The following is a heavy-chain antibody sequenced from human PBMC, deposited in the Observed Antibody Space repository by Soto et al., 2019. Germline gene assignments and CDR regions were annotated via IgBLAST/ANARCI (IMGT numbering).Heavy chain of an antibody. Sequence: GGSLRLSCAASGFTFDDYAMHWVRQAPGKGLEWVSGISWNSGSIGYADSVKGRFTISRDNAKNSLYLQMNSLRAEDTALYYCAKDSGYDLDYYYYMDVWGKGTTVTVSS. CDR1: GFTFDDYA. CDR2: ISWNSGSI. CDR3: AKDSGYDLDYYYYMDV. J-gene: IGHJ6*03. D-gene: IGHD5-12*01. V-gene: IGHV3-9*01.